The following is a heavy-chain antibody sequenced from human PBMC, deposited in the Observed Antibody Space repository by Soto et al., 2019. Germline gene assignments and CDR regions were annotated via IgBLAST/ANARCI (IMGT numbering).Heavy chain of an antibody. D-gene: IGHD2-2*01. CDR1: GGSISSGGYY. J-gene: IGHJ4*02. CDR2: IYYSGST. CDR3: AREGGVPAENDY. Sequence: SETLSLTCTVSGGSISSGGYYWSWIRQHPGKGLEWIGYIYYSGSTYYNPSLKSRVTISVDTSKNQFSLKLSSVTAADTAVYYCAREGGVPAENDYWGQGTLVTVSS. V-gene: IGHV4-31*03.